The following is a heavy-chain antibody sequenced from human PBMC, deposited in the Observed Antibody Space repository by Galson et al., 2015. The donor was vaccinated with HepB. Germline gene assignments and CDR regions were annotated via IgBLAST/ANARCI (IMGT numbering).Heavy chain of an antibody. CDR3: ARSVSSDFYHYYMDF. J-gene: IGHJ6*03. V-gene: IGHV4-34*01. CDR2: INHSGST. D-gene: IGHD5/OR15-5a*01. CDR1: GGSFTSYY. Sequence: SETLSLTCAVHGGSFTSYYWTWVRQTPGKGLEWIGEINHSGSTNYNPSLKSRVTISLDTSKNQFSLNLRSVTAADTAIYFCARSVSSDFYHYYMDFWGKGTTVAVSS.